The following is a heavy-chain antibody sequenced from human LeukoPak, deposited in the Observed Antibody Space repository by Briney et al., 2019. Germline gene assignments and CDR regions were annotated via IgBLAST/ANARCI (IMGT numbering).Heavy chain of an antibody. CDR2: IYSGGTT. CDR1: GVTVSSNY. J-gene: IGHJ4*02. V-gene: IGHV3-66*01. Sequence: GGSLRLSCAASGVTVSSNYMNWVRQAPGKGLEWVSIIYSGGTTYYADSVKGRFTISRDSSKNTMYIQMNSMRAEDTAVYYCAREQDTTAHGYWGQGTLVTVSS. D-gene: IGHD5-18*01. CDR3: AREQDTTAHGY.